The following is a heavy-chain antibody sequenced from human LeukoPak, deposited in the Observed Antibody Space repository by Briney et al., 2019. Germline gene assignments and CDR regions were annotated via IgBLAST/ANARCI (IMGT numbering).Heavy chain of an antibody. J-gene: IGHJ6*03. CDR3: ARQAHWSGYYSTGYYYYYMDV. Sequence: GGSLRLSCVASGFSFSSYGMHWVRQAPGKGLEWVAFMRYDGSDKYYADSVKGRFTISRDNSKNTLYLQVNSLRDEDTAVYYCARQAHWSGYYSTGYYYYYMDVWGQGTTATVSS. D-gene: IGHD3-3*01. CDR2: MRYDGSDK. V-gene: IGHV3-30*02. CDR1: GFSFSSYG.